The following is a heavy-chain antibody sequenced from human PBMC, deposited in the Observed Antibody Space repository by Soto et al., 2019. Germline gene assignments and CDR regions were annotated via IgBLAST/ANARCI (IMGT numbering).Heavy chain of an antibody. CDR3: ATDPVTSLTPYHGFSYFGMGV. J-gene: IGHJ6*02. V-gene: IGHV3-30*09. CDR2: ISSDGKNK. Sequence: PGGSLRLSCRAFGFPVSTYTMHWVRQSPGKGLEWVAIISSDGKNKYYADSLKGRLDVFRDNSKDTLSLQINNLRTDDAATYYCATDPVTSLTPYHGFSYFGMGVWDQGTTITFSS. D-gene: IGHD2-2*01. CDR1: GFPVSTYT.